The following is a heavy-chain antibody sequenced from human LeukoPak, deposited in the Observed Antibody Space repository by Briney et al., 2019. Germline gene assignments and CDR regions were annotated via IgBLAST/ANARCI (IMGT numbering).Heavy chain of an antibody. CDR1: GGTFSRYA. Sequence: GASVKVSCKASGGTFSRYAISWVRQAPGQGLDWMGGIIPIFKTANYAQKFQGRVTITADESTSTAYMELSSLRSEDTAVYYCARVHRSAPYYFYYMDVWGKGTSVTISS. CDR3: ARVHRSAPYYFYYMDV. V-gene: IGHV1-69*13. D-gene: IGHD1-26*01. J-gene: IGHJ6*03. CDR2: IIPIFKTA.